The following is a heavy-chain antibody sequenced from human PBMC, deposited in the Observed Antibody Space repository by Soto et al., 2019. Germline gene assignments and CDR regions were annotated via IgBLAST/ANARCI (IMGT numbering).Heavy chain of an antibody. J-gene: IGHJ4*02. CDR2: ISYDGSNK. CDR1: GFTFSSYA. V-gene: IGHV3-30-3*01. CDR3: ARDKAAAGTTLLFVY. Sequence: QVQLVESGGGVVQPGRSLRLSCAASGFTFSSYAMHWVSQAPGKGLEWVAVISYDGSNKYYADSVKGRFTISRDNSKNTLYLQMNSLRAEDTAVYYCARDKAAAGTTLLFVYWGQGTLVTVSS. D-gene: IGHD6-13*01.